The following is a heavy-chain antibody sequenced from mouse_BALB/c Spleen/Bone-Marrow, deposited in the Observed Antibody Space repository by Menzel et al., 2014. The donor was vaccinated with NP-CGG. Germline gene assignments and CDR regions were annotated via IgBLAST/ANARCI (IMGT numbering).Heavy chain of an antibody. J-gene: IGHJ3*01. D-gene: IGHD4-1*01. CDR3: TTLTGTSY. V-gene: IGHV5-12-2*01. CDR1: GFTFSGYT. CDR2: ITNGGGNT. Sequence: EVKLVESGGGLVRPGGSLKLSCAASGFTFSGYTMSWVRQTPEKRLEWVAFITNGGGNTYYPDTVKGRFTISRDNAKNTLYLQMSSLKSEDTAIYYCTTLTGTSYWGQGTLVTVSA.